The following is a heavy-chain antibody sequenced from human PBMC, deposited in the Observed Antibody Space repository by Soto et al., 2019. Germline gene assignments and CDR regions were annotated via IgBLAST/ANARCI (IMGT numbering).Heavy chain of an antibody. CDR1: GDSVSSSHW. J-gene: IGHJ4*02. Sequence: SETLSLTCAVSGDSVSSSHWWSWVRQPPGKGLEWIGEIYPSGNTNYNPSLKGRVTVSVDKSKNQFALKVTSVTAADTAVYYCARVMGVAAGGPLDYWGQGTLVNVS. D-gene: IGHD6-13*01. V-gene: IGHV4-4*02. CDR2: IYPSGNT. CDR3: ARVMGVAAGGPLDY.